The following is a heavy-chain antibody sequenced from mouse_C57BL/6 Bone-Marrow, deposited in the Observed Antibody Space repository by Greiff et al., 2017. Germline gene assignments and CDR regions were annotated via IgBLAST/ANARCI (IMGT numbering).Heavy chain of an antibody. CDR3: ARPSYYGNYVGDY. CDR1: GYAFSSSW. J-gene: IGHJ2*01. CDR2: IDPGAGDT. Sequence: QVTLKESGPELVKPGASVKISCKASGYAFSSSWMNLVKQRPGKGLEWIGRIDPGAGDTNYKGKFKGKDTLTADKSSSTAYVQISSLTCEDSAVYFWARPSYYGNYVGDYWDRGTTLTVTA. V-gene: IGHV1-82*01. D-gene: IGHD2-1*01.